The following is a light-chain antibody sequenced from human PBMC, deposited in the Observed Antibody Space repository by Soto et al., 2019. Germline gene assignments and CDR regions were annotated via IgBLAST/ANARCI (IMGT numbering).Light chain of an antibody. V-gene: IGKV3-20*01. CDR3: QHRDNSPPST. CDR2: GAS. Sequence: EIVLTQSPGTLSLSPGERATLSCRASQSLSSTSLAWYQQKPGQAPRLLLYGASNRASGIPDRLSGSGSGIDFTLTISSLQPEDFAVYYCQHRDNSPPSTFGQGTKLEIK. CDR1: QSLSSTS. J-gene: IGKJ2*01.